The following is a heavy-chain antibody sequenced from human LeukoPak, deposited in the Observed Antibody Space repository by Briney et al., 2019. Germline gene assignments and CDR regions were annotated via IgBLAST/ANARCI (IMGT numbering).Heavy chain of an antibody. CDR3: ARANYDILTGYYPDAFDI. V-gene: IGHV3-11*04. CDR1: GFTFSDYY. J-gene: IGHJ3*02. CDR2: ISSSGSTI. Sequence: GGSLRLSCAASGFTFSDYYMSWIRQAPGKGLEWVSYISSSGSTIYYADSVKGRFTISRDNAKNSLYLQMNSLRAEDTAVYYCARANYDILTGYYPDAFDIWGQGTMVTVSS. D-gene: IGHD3-9*01.